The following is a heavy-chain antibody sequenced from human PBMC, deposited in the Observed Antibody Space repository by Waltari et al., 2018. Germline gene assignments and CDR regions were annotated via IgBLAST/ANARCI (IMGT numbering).Heavy chain of an antibody. D-gene: IGHD7-27*01. CDR3: ASGNWGYGSFDY. V-gene: IGHV4-34*01. CDR2: INQRGST. J-gene: IGHJ4*02. Sequence: VQLPPWGAGLLKPSATLSLTCAVYGGSLSGYYWSWIRQPPWKGLEWMGEINQRGSTNYNPSLKSRVTISVDTSKNQFSLKLSSVTAADTAVYYCASGNWGYGSFDYWGQGTLVTVSS. CDR1: GGSLSGYY.